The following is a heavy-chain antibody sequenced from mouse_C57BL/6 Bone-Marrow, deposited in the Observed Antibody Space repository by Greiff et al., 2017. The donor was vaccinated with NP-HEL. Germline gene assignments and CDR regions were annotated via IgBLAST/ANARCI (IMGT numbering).Heavy chain of an antibody. CDR2: ISRGGDYI. Sequence: EVKVVESGEGLVKPGGSLKLSCAASGFTFSSYAMSWVRQTPEKRLEWVAYISRGGDYIYYADTVKGRFTISRDNARNTLYLQMSSLKSEDTAMYYCTRDHGSSYWYFDVWGTGTTVTVSS. CDR1: GFTFSSYA. CDR3: TRDHGSSYWYFDV. J-gene: IGHJ1*03. V-gene: IGHV5-9-1*02. D-gene: IGHD1-1*01.